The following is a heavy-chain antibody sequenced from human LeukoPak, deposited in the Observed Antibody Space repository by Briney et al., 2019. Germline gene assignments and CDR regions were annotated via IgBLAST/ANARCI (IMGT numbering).Heavy chain of an antibody. J-gene: IGHJ4*02. CDR2: ISSSSSYI. V-gene: IGHV3-21*01. Sequence: GGSLRLSCAASGFTFSSYSMNWVRQAPGKGLEWVSSISSSSSYIYYADSVKGRFTISRDNAKNSLYLQMNSLRAEDTAVYYCARGREGGDFDYWGQGTLVTVPS. CDR3: ARGREGGDFDY. CDR1: GFTFSSYS. D-gene: IGHD3-16*01.